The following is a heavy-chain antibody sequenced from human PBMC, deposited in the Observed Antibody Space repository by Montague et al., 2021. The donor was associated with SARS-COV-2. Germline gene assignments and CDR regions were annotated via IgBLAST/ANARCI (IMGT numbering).Heavy chain of an antibody. J-gene: IGHJ5*02. D-gene: IGHD3-16*01. CDR1: GGSISSSSYY. CDR2: IFYSGXT. V-gene: IGHV4-39*07. Sequence: SETLSLTCTVSGGSISSSSYYWGWIRQPPGKGLEWIGNIFYSGXTXYXXXXKXRVTISVDTSKNQFSLKLSSVTAADTAVYYRARDGGTVITFLGVSYLGGGLNWFDPWGQGTLVTVSS. CDR3: ARDGGTVITFLGVSYLGGGLNWFDP.